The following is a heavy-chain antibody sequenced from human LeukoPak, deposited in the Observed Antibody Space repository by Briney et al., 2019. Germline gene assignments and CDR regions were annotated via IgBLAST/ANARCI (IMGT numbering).Heavy chain of an antibody. CDR3: ARGGFLGYCSSTSCPYYFDY. V-gene: IGHV4-59*01. D-gene: IGHD2-2*01. CDR2: IYYSGST. J-gene: IGHJ4*02. Sequence: SETLSLTCTVSGGSISSYYWSWIRQPPGKGLEWIGHIYYSGSTNYNPSLKSRVTISVDTSKNQFSLKLSSVTAADTAVYYCARGGFLGYCSSTSCPYYFDYWGQGTLVTVSS. CDR1: GGSISSYY.